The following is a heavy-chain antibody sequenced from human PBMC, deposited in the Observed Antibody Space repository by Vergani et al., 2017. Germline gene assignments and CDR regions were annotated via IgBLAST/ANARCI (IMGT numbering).Heavy chain of an antibody. Sequence: QVHLVESGGGVVQPGGSLRLSCAASGFIFSNYGMHWVRQAPGKGLEWVAFIRYDGTNQYYADSVKGRFTISRDNSKNALYLQMNSLRPEDTAVYYCARGNYYGSGTYVDPWGQGTLVTVSS. D-gene: IGHD3-10*01. CDR1: GFIFSNYG. CDR2: IRYDGTNQ. CDR3: ARGNYYGSGTYVDP. J-gene: IGHJ5*02. V-gene: IGHV3-30*02.